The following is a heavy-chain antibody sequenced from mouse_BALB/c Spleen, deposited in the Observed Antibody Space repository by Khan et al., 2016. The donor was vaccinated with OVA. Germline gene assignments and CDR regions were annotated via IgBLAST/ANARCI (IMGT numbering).Heavy chain of an antibody. J-gene: IGHJ3*01. CDR1: GFSLTTYG. V-gene: IGHV2-2*02. CDR2: IWSGGST. CDR3: ARNYDYDEGLAY. Sequence: QVQLKESGPGLVQPSQSLSITCTVSGFSLTTYGVHWVRQSPGKGLEWLGVIWSGGSTDYNAPFISRLSISKDSSKSQVFFKMNRLQVNDTAIYYCARNYDYDEGLAYWGQGTLVTVSA. D-gene: IGHD2-4*01.